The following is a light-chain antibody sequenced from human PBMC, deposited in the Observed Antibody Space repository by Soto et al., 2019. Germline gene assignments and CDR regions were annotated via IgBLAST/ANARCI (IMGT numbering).Light chain of an antibody. CDR3: AGWDNSLNGVV. J-gene: IGLJ2*01. CDR2: SNN. Sequence: QSVLTQPPSASGAPGQRVTISCSGSSSNIGSRTVNWYQQVPGTAPKVLILSNNRRPSGVPDRISGSKSGTSASLAISGLQSEDEADYFCAGWDNSLNGVVFGGGTKVTVL. V-gene: IGLV1-44*01. CDR1: SSNIGSRT.